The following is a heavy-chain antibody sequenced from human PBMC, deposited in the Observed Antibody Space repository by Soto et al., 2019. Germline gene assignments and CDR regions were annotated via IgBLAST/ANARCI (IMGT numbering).Heavy chain of an antibody. V-gene: IGHV5-51*01. CDR2: IYPVNSDT. D-gene: IGHD3-10*01. J-gene: IGHJ4*02. CDR3: ARQDPSGLYYFDY. Sequence: PGESLKISCKGSGYSFTSYWIGWVRQMPGKGLEWMGIIYPVNSDTRYSPSFQGQVTISADKSISTAYLQWSSLKASDTAIYYCARQDPSGLYYFDYWGQGTQVTVSS. CDR1: GYSFTSYW.